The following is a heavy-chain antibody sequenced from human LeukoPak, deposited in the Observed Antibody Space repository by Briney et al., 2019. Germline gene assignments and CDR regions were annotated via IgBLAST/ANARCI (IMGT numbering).Heavy chain of an antibody. CDR2: INHSGST. Sequence: SETLSLTCAVYGGSFSGYYWNWIRQPPGKGLEWIGEINHSGSTNYNPSLKSRVTILLDTSKNQFSLKLSSVTAADTAVYYCARGRAFFDWGQGTLVTVSS. V-gene: IGHV4-34*01. CDR1: GGSFSGYY. D-gene: IGHD3-3*02. J-gene: IGHJ4*02. CDR3: ARGRAFFD.